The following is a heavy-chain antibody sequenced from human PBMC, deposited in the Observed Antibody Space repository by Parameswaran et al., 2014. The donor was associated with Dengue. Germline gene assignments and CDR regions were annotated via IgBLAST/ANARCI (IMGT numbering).Heavy chain of an antibody. CDR3: ARVLDSRPFGMEYYYYGMDV. V-gene: IGHV3-30-3*01. CDR2: ISYDGSNK. D-gene: IGHD3/OR15-3a*01. Sequence: MPGVRQMPGKGLEWVAVISYDGSNKYYADSVKGRFTISRDNSKNTLYLQMNSLRAEDTAVYYCARVLDSRPFGMEYYYYGMDVWGQGTTVTVSS. J-gene: IGHJ6*02.